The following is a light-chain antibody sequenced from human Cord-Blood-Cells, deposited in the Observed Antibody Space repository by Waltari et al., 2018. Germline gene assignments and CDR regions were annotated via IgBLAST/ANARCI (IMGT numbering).Light chain of an antibody. V-gene: IGLV2-14*01. CDR1: SRDVGGYHY. J-gene: IGLJ1*01. CDR3: SSYTSSSTFV. CDR2: DVS. Sequence: QSALTQPASVPGSPGQSITLSCTGTSRDVGGYHYVSWYQQHPGKAPKLMIYDVSKRPSVVSNRFSGSKSGDTASLTISGLQAEDEADYYCSSYTSSSTFVFGTGTKVTVL.